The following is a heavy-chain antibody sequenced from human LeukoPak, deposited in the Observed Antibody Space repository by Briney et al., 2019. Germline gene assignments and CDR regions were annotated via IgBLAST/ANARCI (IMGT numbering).Heavy chain of an antibody. V-gene: IGHV3-9*01. Sequence: GRSLRLSCAASGFTFDDYAMHWVRQAPGKGLEWVSGISWNSGSIGYADSVKGRFTISRDNAKNSLYLQMNSLRAEDTALYYCAKDLRYYDSSGYYFDAFDIWGQGTIVTVSS. J-gene: IGHJ3*02. CDR2: ISWNSGSI. CDR3: AKDLRYYDSSGYYFDAFDI. CDR1: GFTFDDYA. D-gene: IGHD3-22*01.